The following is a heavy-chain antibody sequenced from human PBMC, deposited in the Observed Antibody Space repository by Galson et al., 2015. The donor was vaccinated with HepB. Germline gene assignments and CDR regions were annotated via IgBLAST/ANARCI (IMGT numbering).Heavy chain of an antibody. CDR1: GYTFTSYY. CDR3: ARDRVWFGELLSYYYYYGMDV. V-gene: IGHV1-46*01. D-gene: IGHD3-10*01. CDR2: INPSGGST. J-gene: IGHJ6*02. Sequence: SVKVSCKASGYTFTSYYMHWVRQAPGQGLEWMGIINPSGGSTSYAQKFQGRVTMTRDTSTSTVYMELSSLRSEDTAVYYCARDRVWFGELLSYYYYYGMDVWGQGTTVTVSS.